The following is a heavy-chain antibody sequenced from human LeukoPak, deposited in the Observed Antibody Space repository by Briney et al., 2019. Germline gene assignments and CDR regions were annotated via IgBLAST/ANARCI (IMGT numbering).Heavy chain of an antibody. CDR3: ARVVSSWYYFDY. Sequence: GGSLRLSCAASGFTVSSNYMSWVRQAPGKGLEWVSVIYSGGSTYYADSVKGRFTIPRDNSKNTLYLQMNSLRAEDTAVYYCARVVSSWYYFDYWGQGTLVTVSS. CDR1: GFTVSSNY. D-gene: IGHD6-13*01. CDR2: IYSGGST. J-gene: IGHJ4*02. V-gene: IGHV3-66*01.